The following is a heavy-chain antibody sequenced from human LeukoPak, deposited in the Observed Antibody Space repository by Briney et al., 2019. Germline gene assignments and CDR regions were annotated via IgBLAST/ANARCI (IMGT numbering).Heavy chain of an antibody. D-gene: IGHD3-16*01. J-gene: IGHJ4*02. CDR3: APLTGY. CDR2: ISGSAGST. Sequence: PVGSLRLSRAASGFTSSSYAMSWVRQAPGRGLEWVAAISGSAGSTYYADSVKGRFTISRDNSKNTLYLQMNSLRAEDTAVYYCAPLTGYWGQGTLVTVSS. V-gene: IGHV3-23*01. CDR1: GFTSSSYA.